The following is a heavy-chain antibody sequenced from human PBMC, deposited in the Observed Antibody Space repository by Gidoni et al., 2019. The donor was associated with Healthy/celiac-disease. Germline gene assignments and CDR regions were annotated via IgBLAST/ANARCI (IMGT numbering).Heavy chain of an antibody. J-gene: IGHJ6*02. CDR2: ISYDGSNK. Sequence: QVQLVESGGGVVQPGRSLRLSCAAFGSTFSSYGLPWVRQAPGTGLEWVAVISYDGSNKYYADSVKGRFTISRDNSKNTLYLQMNSLRAEDTAVYYCAKDIAGYCSSTSCYYYYYGMDVWGQGTTVTVSS. D-gene: IGHD2-2*01. CDR3: AKDIAGYCSSTSCYYYYYGMDV. CDR1: GSTFSSYG. V-gene: IGHV3-30*18.